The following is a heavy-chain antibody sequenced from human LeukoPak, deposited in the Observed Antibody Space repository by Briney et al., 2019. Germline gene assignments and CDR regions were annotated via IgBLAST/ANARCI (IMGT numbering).Heavy chain of an antibody. V-gene: IGHV4-39*01. Sequence: PSETLSLTCTVSGGSISSSSYYWGWIRQPPGKGLEWIGSIYYSGSTYYNPSLKSRVTISVDTSKNQFSLKLSSVTAADTAVYYCARSTYYYDSSGYCLNPFDYWGQGTLVTVSS. CDR2: IYYSGST. J-gene: IGHJ4*02. CDR3: ARSTYYYDSSGYCLNPFDY. CDR1: GGSISSSSYY. D-gene: IGHD3-22*01.